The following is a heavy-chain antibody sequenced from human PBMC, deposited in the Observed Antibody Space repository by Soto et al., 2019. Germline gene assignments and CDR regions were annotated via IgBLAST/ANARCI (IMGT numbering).Heavy chain of an antibody. V-gene: IGHV5-10-1*01. CDR2: IDPTDSYT. Sequence: PGESLKISCKASGYSFTRKWISWVRQMPGKGLEWMGRIDPTDSYTNYSPSFQGHVTISVDKSSSTAYLQWSSLKAPDTAMYYCARHSSSHAFDIWGQGTMVTVSS. CDR3: ARHSSSHAFDI. CDR1: GYSFTRKW. J-gene: IGHJ3*02. D-gene: IGHD6-13*01.